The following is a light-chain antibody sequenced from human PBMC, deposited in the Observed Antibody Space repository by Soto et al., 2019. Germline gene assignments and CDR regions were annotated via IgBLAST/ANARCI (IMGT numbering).Light chain of an antibody. V-gene: IGKV3-20*01. Sequence: EIVLTQSPGTLSLSPGERATLSCRASQSVSSSYLAWYQQKPGQAPRLLIYGASSRATGIPDRFSGSGSGTDFTITISRLEPEDFAVYYCQQYGSSPWTFGQGNKVEI. CDR3: QQYGSSPWT. CDR2: GAS. J-gene: IGKJ1*01. CDR1: QSVSSSY.